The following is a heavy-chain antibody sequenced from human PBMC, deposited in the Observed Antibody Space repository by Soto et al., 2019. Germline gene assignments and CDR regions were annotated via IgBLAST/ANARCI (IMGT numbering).Heavy chain of an antibody. J-gene: IGHJ4*02. CDR1: GFTVSTQY. CDR3: ARDPWAADY. D-gene: IGHD3-16*01. V-gene: IGHV3-66*01. Sequence: LRLSCAASGFTVSTQYRSWVRQAPGKGLEWVSVIYSGGSTFYADSVRGRFTISRDNSKNTVNLQVNSLRAEDTAVYYCARDPWAADYWGQGTLVTVSS. CDR2: IYSGGST.